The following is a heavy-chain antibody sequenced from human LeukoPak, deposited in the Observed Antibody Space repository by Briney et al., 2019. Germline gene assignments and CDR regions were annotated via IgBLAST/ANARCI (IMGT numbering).Heavy chain of an antibody. D-gene: IGHD6-6*01. CDR1: GYTFTRYG. J-gene: IGHJ4*02. V-gene: IGHV1-18*01. CDR2: ISAYNGNT. CDR3: ARVETGSSGGYFDY. Sequence: ASVKVSCKASGYTFTRYGISWVRQAPGQGLEWMGWISAYNGNTNYAQKLQGRVTMTTDTSTSTAYMELRSLRSDDTAVYYCARVETGSSGGYFDYWGQGTLVTVSS.